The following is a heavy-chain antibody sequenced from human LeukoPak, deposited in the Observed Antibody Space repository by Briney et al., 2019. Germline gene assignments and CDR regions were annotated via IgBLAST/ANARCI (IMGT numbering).Heavy chain of an antibody. CDR1: GFTFSNAW. CDR2: ISSSSSYI. D-gene: IGHD2-2*01. V-gene: IGHV3-21*01. J-gene: IGHJ3*02. Sequence: PGGSLRLSCAASGFTFSNAWMTWVRQSAGRGLEWVSSISSSSSYIYYADSVKGRFTISRDNAKNSLYLQMNSLRAEDTAVYYCARGAPDQLLWGDIWGQGTMVTVSS. CDR3: ARGAPDQLLWGDI.